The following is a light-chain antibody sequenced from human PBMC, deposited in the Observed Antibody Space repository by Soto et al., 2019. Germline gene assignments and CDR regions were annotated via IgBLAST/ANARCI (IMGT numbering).Light chain of an antibody. CDR1: TSDVGAYNY. CDR3: CSYAGSYTFVV. CDR2: DVT. Sequence: QSALTQPRSVSGSPGQSVTISCTGTTSDVGAYNYVSWYQQHPGKAPKLMIHDVTKRPSGVPDRFSGSKSGNTASLTISGLQADDDADYYCCSYAGSYTFVVFGGGTKVTVL. V-gene: IGLV2-11*01. J-gene: IGLJ2*01.